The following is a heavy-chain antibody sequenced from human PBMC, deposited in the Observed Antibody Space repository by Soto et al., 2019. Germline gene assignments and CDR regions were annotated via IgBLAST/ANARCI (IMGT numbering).Heavy chain of an antibody. CDR1: DDSISGYY. J-gene: IGHJ5*02. CDR3: AKNHYGAPPLKIWFDP. V-gene: IGHV4-59*01. CDR2: IHHSGST. Sequence: SETLSLTCTVSDDSISGYYWSWIRQPPGRGLEWIGYIHHSGSTYYNPSLKSRVTISLDMSKNQFSLTLTSVTAADTATYYCAKNHYGAPPLKIWFDPGGKGPLAPFSS. D-gene: IGHD3-10*01.